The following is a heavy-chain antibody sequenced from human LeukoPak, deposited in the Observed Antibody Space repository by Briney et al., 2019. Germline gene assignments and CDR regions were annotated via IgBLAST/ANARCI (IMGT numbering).Heavy chain of an antibody. J-gene: IGHJ6*02. D-gene: IGHD1-26*01. V-gene: IGHV4-39*07. CDR2: IYYSGST. CDR1: GGSISSSSFY. CDR3: ARHGGGSSGPYYYYGMDV. Sequence: SETLSLTCTVSGGSISSSSFYWGWIRQPPGKGLEWIGSIYYSGSTYYNPSLNSRVTISVDTSKNQFSLNLSSVTAADTAVYYCARHGGGSSGPYYYYGMDVWGQGTTVTVSS.